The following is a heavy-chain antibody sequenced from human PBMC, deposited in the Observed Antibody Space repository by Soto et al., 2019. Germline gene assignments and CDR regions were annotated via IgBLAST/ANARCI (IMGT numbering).Heavy chain of an antibody. V-gene: IGHV1-46*03. CDR1: GYTFTSYY. CDR3: ARGGGILVVTAPYDH. D-gene: IGHD2-21*02. CDR2: INPSGGYT. Sequence: ASVKVSCKASGYTFTSYYMNCVRQAPGQGLEWLGIINPSGGYTTYAQRFLGRVTMTSDTSTSTVHMELGSLTSEDTAVYYCARGGGILVVTAPYDHWGQGTLVTVSS. J-gene: IGHJ4*02.